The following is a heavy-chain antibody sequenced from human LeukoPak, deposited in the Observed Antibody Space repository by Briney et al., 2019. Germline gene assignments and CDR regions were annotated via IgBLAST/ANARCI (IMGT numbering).Heavy chain of an antibody. CDR2: ISYDGSNK. CDR3: AKESHFWSGYFDY. V-gene: IGHV3-30*18. D-gene: IGHD3-3*02. J-gene: IGHJ4*02. CDR1: GFTFSSYG. Sequence: GRSLRLSCAASGFTFSSYGMHWVRQAPGKGLEWVAVISYDGSNKYYADSVKGRFTIFRDNSKNTLYLQMNSLRAEDTAVYYCAKESHFWSGYFDYWGQGTLVTVSS.